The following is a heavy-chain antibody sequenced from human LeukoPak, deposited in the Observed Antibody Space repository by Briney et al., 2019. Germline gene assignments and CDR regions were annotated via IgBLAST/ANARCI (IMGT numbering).Heavy chain of an antibody. D-gene: IGHD6-19*01. V-gene: IGHV4-59*01. J-gene: IGHJ6*02. CDR2: IYYSGST. CDR3: ARGSDSSGWGDYYYGMDV. Sequence: SETLSLTCTVSGGSISSYYWSWIRQPPGKGLEWIGYIYYSGSTNYNPSLKSRVTISVDTSKNQSSLKLSSVTAADTAVYYCARGSDSSGWGDYYYGMDVWGQGTTVTVSS. CDR1: GGSISSYY.